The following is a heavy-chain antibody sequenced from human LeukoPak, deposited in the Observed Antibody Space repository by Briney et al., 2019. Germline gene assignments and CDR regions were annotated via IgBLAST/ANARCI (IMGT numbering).Heavy chain of an antibody. CDR3: ARATLDN. CDR2: IYSGGST. CDR1: GFTVSNNY. V-gene: IGHV3-53*01. Sequence: GGSLRLSCAASGFTVSNNYISWVRQAPGKGLEWVSVIYSGGSTKYADSVKARFTISRDNSKNTVYLQMNSLRADDTPVYYCARATLDNWGQGTLVTVSS. J-gene: IGHJ4*02.